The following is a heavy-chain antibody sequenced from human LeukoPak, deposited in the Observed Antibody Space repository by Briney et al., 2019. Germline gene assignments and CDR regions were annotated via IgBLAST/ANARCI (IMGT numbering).Heavy chain of an antibody. Sequence: PGGSLRLSCAASGFTFSSYSMNWVRQAPGKGLGWVPPISISSIYIYYADSVKGRFTISRDNAKNSLYLQMNSLRAEDTAVYYCAREVVVPAAARHYYYYYYMDVWGKGTTVTVSS. V-gene: IGHV3-21*01. CDR3: AREVVVPAAARHYYYYYYMDV. CDR1: GFTFSSYS. J-gene: IGHJ6*03. CDR2: ISISSIYI. D-gene: IGHD2-2*01.